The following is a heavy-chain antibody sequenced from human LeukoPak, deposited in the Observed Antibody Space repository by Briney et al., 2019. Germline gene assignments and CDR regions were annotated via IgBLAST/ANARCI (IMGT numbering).Heavy chain of an antibody. Sequence: GGSLRLSCAASGFTFSSYGMHWVRQAPGKGLEWVAFIRYDGSNKYYADSVKGRFTISRDNSKNTLYLQMNSLRVEDTAVYYCAKVSLEQLNWFDPWGQGTLVTVSS. V-gene: IGHV3-30*02. D-gene: IGHD6-13*01. CDR2: IRYDGSNK. CDR3: AKVSLEQLNWFDP. CDR1: GFTFSSYG. J-gene: IGHJ5*02.